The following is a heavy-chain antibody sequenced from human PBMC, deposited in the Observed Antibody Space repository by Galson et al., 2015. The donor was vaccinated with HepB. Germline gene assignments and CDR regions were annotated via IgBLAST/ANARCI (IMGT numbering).Heavy chain of an antibody. D-gene: IGHD3-3*01. CDR1: GYSFTSYW. Sequence: QSGAEVKKPGESLKISCKGSGYSFTSYWIGWVRQMPGKGLEWMGIIYPGDSDTRYSPSFQGQVTISADKSISTAYLQWSSLKASDTAMYYCARGLYLYYDFWSGYYSTQSHYYYYGMDVWGQGTTVTVSS. CDR2: IYPGDSDT. V-gene: IGHV5-51*03. J-gene: IGHJ6*02. CDR3: ARGLYLYYDFWSGYYSTQSHYYYYGMDV.